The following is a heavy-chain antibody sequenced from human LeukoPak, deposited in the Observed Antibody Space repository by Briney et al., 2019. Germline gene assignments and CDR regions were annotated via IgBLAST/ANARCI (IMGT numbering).Heavy chain of an antibody. Sequence: GGSLRLSCAASGSTFSSYAMHWVRQAPGKGLEWVAVISYDGSNKYYADSVKGRFTISRDNSKNTLYLQMNSLRAEDTAVYYCAGLRVQLWLDESFDYYGMDDWGQGTTVTVSS. V-gene: IGHV3-30-3*01. CDR2: ISYDGSNK. CDR1: GSTFSSYA. D-gene: IGHD5-18*01. J-gene: IGHJ6*02. CDR3: AGLRVQLWLDESFDYYGMDD.